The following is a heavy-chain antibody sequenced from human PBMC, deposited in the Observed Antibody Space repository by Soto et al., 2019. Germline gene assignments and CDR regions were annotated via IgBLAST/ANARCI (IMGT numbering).Heavy chain of an antibody. Sequence: QVQLVESGGGVVQPGRSLRLSCAASGFTFSSYAMHWVRQAPGKGLEWVAVISYDGSNKYYADSVKGRFTISRDNSKNTLYLQMNSLRAEDTAVYYGARERAEYSSGWYNDYWGQGTLVTVSS. D-gene: IGHD6-19*01. CDR3: ARERAEYSSGWYNDY. V-gene: IGHV3-30-3*01. CDR1: GFTFSSYA. CDR2: ISYDGSNK. J-gene: IGHJ4*02.